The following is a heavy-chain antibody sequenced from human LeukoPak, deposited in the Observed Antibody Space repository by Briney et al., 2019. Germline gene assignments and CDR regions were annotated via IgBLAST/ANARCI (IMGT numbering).Heavy chain of an antibody. Sequence: GRSLRLSCAASGFTFTSYGMHWVRQAPGKGLEWVAAISYDGSNKYYADSVKGRFTISRDNSKNTLYLQMNGLRAEDTAVYYCAHPVASTLTAFDIWGQGTLVTVSS. CDR3: AHPVASTLTAFDI. V-gene: IGHV3-30*03. CDR1: GFTFTSYG. D-gene: IGHD6-19*01. J-gene: IGHJ3*02. CDR2: ISYDGSNK.